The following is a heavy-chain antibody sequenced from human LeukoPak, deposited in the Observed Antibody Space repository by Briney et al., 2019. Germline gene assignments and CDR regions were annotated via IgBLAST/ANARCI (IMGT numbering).Heavy chain of an antibody. J-gene: IGHJ3*02. V-gene: IGHV4-34*01. D-gene: IGHD3-3*01. CDR3: ARAPDYDFWSGCGGPDAFDI. CDR2: INHSGST. CDR1: GGSFSGYY. Sequence: SETLSLTCAVYGGSFSGYYWSWIRQPPGKGLEWIGEINHSGSTNYNPSLESRVTISVDTSKNQFSLKLSSVTAADTAVYYCARAPDYDFWSGCGGPDAFDIWGQGTMVTVSS.